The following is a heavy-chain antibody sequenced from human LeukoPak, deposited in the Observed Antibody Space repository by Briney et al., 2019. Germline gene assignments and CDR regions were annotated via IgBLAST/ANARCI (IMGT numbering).Heavy chain of an antibody. J-gene: IGHJ4*02. CDR3: AKGNWRYFDY. CDR1: GFTFSYYV. V-gene: IGHV3-23*01. D-gene: IGHD1-1*01. CDR2: ISGSGGST. Sequence: PGGSLRLSCAASGFTFSYYVMSWVRQAPGKGLEWVSAISGSGGSTYYADSVKGRFTISRDNSKNTLYLQMNSLGADDTAVYYCAKGNWRYFDYWGQGTLVTVSS.